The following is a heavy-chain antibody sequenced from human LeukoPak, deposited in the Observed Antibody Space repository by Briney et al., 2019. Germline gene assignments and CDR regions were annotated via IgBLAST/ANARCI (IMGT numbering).Heavy chain of an antibody. CDR3: AKYRSTSYYMDV. V-gene: IGHV3-53*01. CDR1: GFTVSSNY. J-gene: IGHJ6*03. Sequence: GGSLRLSCAASGFTVSSNYMSWVRQAPGKGLEWVSVIYSGGSTYYADSVKGRFTISRDNSKNTLYLQMNSLRAEDTAVYYCAKYRSTSYYMDVWGKVTTVTVYS. CDR2: IYSGGST. D-gene: IGHD2-2*01.